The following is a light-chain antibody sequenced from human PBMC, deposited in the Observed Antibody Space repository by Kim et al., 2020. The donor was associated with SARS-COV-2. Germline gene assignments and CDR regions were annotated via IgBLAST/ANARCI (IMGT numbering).Light chain of an antibody. J-gene: IGLJ1*01. CDR3: NSPRV. Sequence: PAVSVALGQTVRITCQGDSLRSYYASWYQQKPGQAPVLVIYGKNNRPSGIPDRFSGSSSGNTASLTITGAQAEDEADYYCNSPRVFGTGTKVTVL. CDR2: GKN. V-gene: IGLV3-19*01. CDR1: SLRSYY.